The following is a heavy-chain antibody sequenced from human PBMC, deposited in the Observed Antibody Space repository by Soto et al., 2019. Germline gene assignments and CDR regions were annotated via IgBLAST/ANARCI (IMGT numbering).Heavy chain of an antibody. D-gene: IGHD5-12*01. CDR3: ARQVFSRLYDSGYDYPDGAFDI. CDR1: GGSVSTFY. CDR2: IYYTGTT. Sequence: PXESRSLTCPVAGGSVSTFYWSWVRQPAGKGREWIGYIYYTGTTNYNPSLRSRVTISIDTSKDQFSLKLNSVTDADTDVYFCARQVFSRLYDSGYDYPDGAFDIWGQGKKVTV. J-gene: IGHJ3*02. V-gene: IGHV4-59*02.